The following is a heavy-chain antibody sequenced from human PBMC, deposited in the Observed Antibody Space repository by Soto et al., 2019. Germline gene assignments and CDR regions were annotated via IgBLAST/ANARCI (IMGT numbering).Heavy chain of an antibody. Sequence: SLRLSCAASGFTFSSYWMHWVRQAPGKGLVWVSRINSDGSSTSYADSVKGRFTISRDNAKNTLYLQMNSLRAEDTAVYYCARASSSGWYWEIDYWGQGTLVTVSS. J-gene: IGHJ4*02. CDR2: INSDGSST. V-gene: IGHV3-74*01. CDR1: GFTFSSYW. D-gene: IGHD6-19*01. CDR3: ARASSSGWYWEIDY.